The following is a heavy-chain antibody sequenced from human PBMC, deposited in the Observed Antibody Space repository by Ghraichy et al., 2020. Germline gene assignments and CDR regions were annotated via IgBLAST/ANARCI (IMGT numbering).Heavy chain of an antibody. CDR1: GFTFSSYA. CDR2: ISGSGGST. Sequence: GGSLRLSCAASGFTFSSYAMSWVRQAPGKGLEWVSAISGSGGSTYYADSVKGRFTISRDKSKNTLYLQMNSLRAEETAVYYCAKEQDYYDSSGYPTAGYYGMDVWGQGTTVTVSS. CDR3: AKEQDYYDSSGYPTAGYYGMDV. D-gene: IGHD3-22*01. J-gene: IGHJ6*02. V-gene: IGHV3-23*01.